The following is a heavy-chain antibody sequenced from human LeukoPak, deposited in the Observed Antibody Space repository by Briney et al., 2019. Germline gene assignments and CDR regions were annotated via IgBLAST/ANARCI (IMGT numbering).Heavy chain of an antibody. Sequence: SETLSLTRTVSGGSISNYYWSWIRQPPGKGLEWIGYIYDSGSTNYNPSLKSRVTISVDTSKNQFSLKLSSVTAADTAVYYCARDRDQGQQWLDGYYYYYYGMDVWGQGTTVTVSS. CDR2: IYDSGST. CDR3: ARDRDQGQQWLDGYYYYYYGMDV. V-gene: IGHV4-59*01. CDR1: GGSISNYY. J-gene: IGHJ6*02. D-gene: IGHD6-19*01.